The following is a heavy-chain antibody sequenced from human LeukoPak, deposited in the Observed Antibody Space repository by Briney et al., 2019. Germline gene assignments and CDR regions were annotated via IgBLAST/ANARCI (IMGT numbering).Heavy chain of an antibody. CDR1: GFTFSSYG. V-gene: IGHV3-30*18. Sequence: GGSLRLSCAASGFTFSSYGMHWVRQAPGKGLEWVAVISYGGSNKYYADSVRGRFTISRDNSKNTLYLQMNSLRAEDTAVYYCAKDRDSSGWSPYYFDYWGQGTLVTVSS. D-gene: IGHD6-19*01. J-gene: IGHJ4*02. CDR3: AKDRDSSGWSPYYFDY. CDR2: ISYGGSNK.